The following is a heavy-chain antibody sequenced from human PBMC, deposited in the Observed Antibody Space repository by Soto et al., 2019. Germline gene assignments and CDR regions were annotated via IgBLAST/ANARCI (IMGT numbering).Heavy chain of an antibody. CDR3: ARDDEYSGNGMDV. V-gene: IGHV3-33*01. CDR1: GFTFSNYG. D-gene: IGHD3-10*01. J-gene: IGHJ6*02. CDR2: ILNDGSNR. Sequence: QVQLVESGGGVVQPGRSLRLSCAASGFTFSNYGMHWVRQAPGKGLEWVAVILNDGSNRYHADSVKDRFTISRDNSKNKLYLQRNSLRADDTAVYYCARDDEYSGNGMDVWGQGTRVTVS.